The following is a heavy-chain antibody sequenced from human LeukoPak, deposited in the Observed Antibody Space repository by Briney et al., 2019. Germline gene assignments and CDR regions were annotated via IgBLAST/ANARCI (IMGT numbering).Heavy chain of an antibody. J-gene: IGHJ3*02. CDR2: INPSGGST. CDR1: GYTFTTYY. V-gene: IGHV1-46*01. CDR3: ARATVNDAFDI. D-gene: IGHD4-17*01. Sequence: ASVKVSCKASGYTFTTYYMHWVRQAPGQGLEWMGIINPSGGSTSYAQKFQGRVTMTGDTSTSTVYMELSSLRSEDTAVYYCARATVNDAFDIWGQGTMVTVFS.